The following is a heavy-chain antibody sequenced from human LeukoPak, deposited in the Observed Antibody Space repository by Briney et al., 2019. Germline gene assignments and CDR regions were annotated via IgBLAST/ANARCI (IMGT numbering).Heavy chain of an antibody. J-gene: IGHJ3*02. D-gene: IGHD3-22*01. CDR3: ARDKDYYDRADAFDI. CDR1: GYTFTGYY. Sequence: GAPVKVSCKASGYTFTGYYMHWVRQAPGQGLEWMGWINPNSGGTNYAQKFQGRVTMTRDTSISTAYMELSRLRSDDTAVYYCARDKDYYDRADAFDIWGQGTMVTVSS. CDR2: INPNSGGT. V-gene: IGHV1-2*02.